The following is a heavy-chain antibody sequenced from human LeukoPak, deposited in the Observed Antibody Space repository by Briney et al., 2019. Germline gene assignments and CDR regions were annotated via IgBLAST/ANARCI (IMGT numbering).Heavy chain of an antibody. CDR1: GFTFSSYG. V-gene: IGHV3-30*02. CDR2: IRYDGSNK. Sequence: GGSLRLSCAASGFTFSSYGMHWVRQAPGKGLEWVAFIRYDGSNKYYADSVKGRFTISRDNSKNTLYLQMNSLRAEDTAVYYCAKDRYNWNYEGDYFDYWGQGTLVTVSS. CDR3: AKDRYNWNYEGDYFDY. D-gene: IGHD1-7*01. J-gene: IGHJ4*02.